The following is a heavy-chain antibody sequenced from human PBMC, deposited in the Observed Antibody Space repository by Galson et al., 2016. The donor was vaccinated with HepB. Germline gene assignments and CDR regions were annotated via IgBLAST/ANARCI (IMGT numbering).Heavy chain of an antibody. D-gene: IGHD6-19*01. CDR1: GFSFGSSA. V-gene: IGHV3-30*18. Sequence: SLRLSCAASGFSFGSSAMHWVRQTPAKGLEWVAVISGDGTNKYYADSGKGRFTISRDNSKSTLYLQMSSLRADDTAVYSCAKKGYSSGKFDAFDSWGQGTVVTVSS. CDR3: AKKGYSSGKFDAFDS. CDR2: ISGDGTNK. J-gene: IGHJ3*02.